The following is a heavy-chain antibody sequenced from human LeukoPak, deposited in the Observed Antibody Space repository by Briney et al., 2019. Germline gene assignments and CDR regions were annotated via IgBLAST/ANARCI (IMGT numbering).Heavy chain of an antibody. CDR1: GYSFTTYW. Sequence: PGESLKIFCKGSGYSFTTYWISWVRQMPGKGLEWMGMIDPSDSYTNYSPSFQGHVTISADKSISTAYLQWSSLQASDTAMYYRARREQHLGFDSWGQGTLVTVSS. CDR2: IDPSDSYT. D-gene: IGHD6-13*01. V-gene: IGHV5-10-1*01. CDR3: ARREQHLGFDS. J-gene: IGHJ4*02.